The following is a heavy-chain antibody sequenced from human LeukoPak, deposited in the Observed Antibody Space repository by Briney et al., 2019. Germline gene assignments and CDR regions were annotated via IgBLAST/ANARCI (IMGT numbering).Heavy chain of an antibody. CDR3: ARGGGSGWPYWYFDL. Sequence: GGSLRLSCAASGFTFSSYNINWVRQAPGKGLEWVSFISSSSSYIYYADSVRGRFTISRDNAKNSLYLQLNSLSAEDTAVYYCARGGGSGWPYWYFDLWGRGTLVTVSS. CDR1: GFTFSSYN. D-gene: IGHD6-19*01. V-gene: IGHV3-21*01. CDR2: ISSSSSYI. J-gene: IGHJ2*01.